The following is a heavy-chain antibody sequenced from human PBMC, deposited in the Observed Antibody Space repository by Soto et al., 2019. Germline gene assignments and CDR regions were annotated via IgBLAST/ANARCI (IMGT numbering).Heavy chain of an antibody. J-gene: IGHJ5*02. CDR1: GYTFTSYD. CDR2: MNPNSGNT. V-gene: IGHV1-8*01. CDR3: AGGDGVFGGYGDYGVGSFDP. D-gene: IGHD4-17*01. Sequence: QVQLVQSGAEVKKPGASVKVSCKASGYTFTSYDINWVRQATGQGLEWMGWMNPNSGNTGYAQKFQGRVTMTRNTSISTAYMELSCLRSEDTAVYYCAGGDGVFGGYGDYGVGSFDPWGQGTLVTVSS.